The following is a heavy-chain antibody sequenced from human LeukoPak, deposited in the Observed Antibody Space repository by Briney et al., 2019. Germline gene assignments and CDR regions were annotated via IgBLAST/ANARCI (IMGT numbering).Heavy chain of an antibody. CDR2: IGSSGGGI. J-gene: IGHJ4*02. V-gene: IGHV3-23*01. CDR3: AIDPNWGTHS. D-gene: IGHD7-27*01. Sequence: RAGGSLRPSCAASGFTFSTYTMYWVRHPPGKRLEWVSIIGSSGGGIHYADSVKGRFTISRDNSKNALYLQMNSLRVEDTAVYYCAIDPNWGTHSWGQGVLVTVSS. CDR1: GFTFSTYT.